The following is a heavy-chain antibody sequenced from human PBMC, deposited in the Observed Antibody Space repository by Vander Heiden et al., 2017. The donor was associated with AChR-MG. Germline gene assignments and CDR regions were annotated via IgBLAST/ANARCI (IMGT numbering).Heavy chain of an antibody. CDR1: GFTFGAYA. CDR2: IRSTTFGRTT. J-gene: IGHJ4*02. D-gene: IGHD5-18*01. CDR3: TRADTVVGAKYYFDY. Sequence: EVQVVESGGALVQPGRSLRLYCTGSGFTFGAYAVNWVRQAPGKGLEWVGLIRSTTFGRTTEYAASVRGRFTISRDGSEDIAFLQMNSLKTEDTAVYYCTRADTVVGAKYYFDYWGQGALVTVSS. V-gene: IGHV3-49*04.